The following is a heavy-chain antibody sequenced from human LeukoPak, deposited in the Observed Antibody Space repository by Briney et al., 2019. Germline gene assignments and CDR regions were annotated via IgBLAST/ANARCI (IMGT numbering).Heavy chain of an antibody. Sequence: PSETLSLPCTVSGGSISSSSYYWGWIRQPPGKGLEWIGSIYYSGSTYYNPSLKSRVTISVDTSKNQFSLKLSSVTAADTAVYYCARDRYSYGLVYYWGQGNLVTVSS. CDR2: IYYSGST. CDR1: GGSISSSSYY. D-gene: IGHD5-18*01. J-gene: IGHJ4*02. V-gene: IGHV4-39*07. CDR3: ARDRYSYGLVYY.